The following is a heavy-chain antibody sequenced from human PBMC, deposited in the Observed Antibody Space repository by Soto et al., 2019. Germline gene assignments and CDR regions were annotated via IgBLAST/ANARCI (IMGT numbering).Heavy chain of an antibody. D-gene: IGHD1-1*01. V-gene: IGHV3-23*01. CDR3: AKARPRRTSGYFFEY. CDR1: GFTFSTYA. CDR2: VSASGLNT. J-gene: IGHJ4*02. Sequence: EVQLLESGGKLVQPGGSLTLSCAASGFTFSTYAMAWVRQAPGKGLEWVSGVSASGLNTDYADPVKGRFYISRDNSKNTVSLHMNRLRAEDTALYYCAKARPRRTSGYFFEYWGQGTPVTVSS.